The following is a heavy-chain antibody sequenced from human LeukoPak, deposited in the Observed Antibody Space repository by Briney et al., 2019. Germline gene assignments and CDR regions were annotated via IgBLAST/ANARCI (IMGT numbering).Heavy chain of an antibody. CDR3: AKYLSRAFDS. CDR2: INQEATRT. V-gene: IGHV3-7*01. J-gene: IGHJ4*02. Sequence: GGSLRLSCAASGFPFRSFWMSWVRQAPGKGLEWLGHINQEATRTDHADSVKGRFTISRDNARNLLYLHMSSLRAEDTAVYYCAKYLSRAFDSWGQGILVSVSS. CDR1: GFPFRSFW. D-gene: IGHD2/OR15-2a*01.